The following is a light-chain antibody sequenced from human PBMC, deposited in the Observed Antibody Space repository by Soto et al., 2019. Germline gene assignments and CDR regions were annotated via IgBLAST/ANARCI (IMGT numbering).Light chain of an antibody. CDR2: DAS. J-gene: IGKJ5*01. Sequence: EIVVTQSPATLSLSPGERATVSCRASQSVSNYLGWYQQKPGQAPRLLIYDASNRATGIPARFSGSGSGTDFTLTISSLEPEDFAVYYCKHVGTFGQGTRLEIK. CDR3: KHVGT. V-gene: IGKV3-11*01. CDR1: QSVSNY.